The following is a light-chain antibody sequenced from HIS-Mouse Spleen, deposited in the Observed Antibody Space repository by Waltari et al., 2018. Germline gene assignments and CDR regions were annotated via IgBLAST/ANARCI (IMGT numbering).Light chain of an antibody. V-gene: IGLV2-14*03. CDR2: DVS. Sequence: QSALTQPASVSGSPGQSITIPCTGPSSDVGGYNYVPWYQQHPGKAPKLMIYDVSNRPSGVSNRFSGSKSGNTASLTISGLQAEDEADYYCSSYTSSSTPVVFGGGTKLTVL. CDR3: SSYTSSSTPVV. CDR1: SSDVGGYNY. J-gene: IGLJ2*01.